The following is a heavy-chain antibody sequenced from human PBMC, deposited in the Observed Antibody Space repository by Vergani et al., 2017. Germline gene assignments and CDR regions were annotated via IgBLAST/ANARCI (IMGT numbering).Heavy chain of an antibody. J-gene: IGHJ6*03. CDR2: ISGSGGFT. V-gene: IGHV3-23*01. CDR1: GFTFTNFA. D-gene: IGHD2-2*01. Sequence: EVQLLESGGDLVQPGGSLRLSCAASGFTFTNFAMTWVRQAPGEGLEWVSGISGSGGFTYYADSVKGRFTISRDNSKNTMYLQMNSLRAEDTAVYYCAKEVDCSSTSCSPYMDVWGKGP. CDR3: AKEVDCSSTSCSPYMDV.